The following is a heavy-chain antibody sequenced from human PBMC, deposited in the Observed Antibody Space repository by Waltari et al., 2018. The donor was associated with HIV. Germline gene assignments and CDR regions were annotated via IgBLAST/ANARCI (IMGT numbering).Heavy chain of an antibody. CDR3: TKGRRGALFGDE. D-gene: IGHD3-3*01. Sequence: QVQLVQSGAEIKKPRASGRISCKASGYSFIDFDINWVRRPPGRGLEWVGWMNPDNGDAGYGHKFKGRFSLTRDTSTDTAYMDVDNLKSEDTAIYYCTKGRRGALFGDEWGQGTLVTVSS. CDR1: GYSFIDFD. V-gene: IGHV1-8*02. CDR2: MNPDNGDA. J-gene: IGHJ4*02.